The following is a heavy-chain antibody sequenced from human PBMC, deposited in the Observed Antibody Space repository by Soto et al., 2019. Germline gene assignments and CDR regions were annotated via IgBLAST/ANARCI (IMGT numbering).Heavy chain of an antibody. CDR2: ISAYNGNT. CDR3: ASDTPPADY. V-gene: IGHV1-18*01. CDR1: GYTFASYA. Sequence: QVQLVQSGAEVKKPGASVKVSCKASGYTFASYALSWMRQAPGQGLEWMGWISAYNGNTNYAQKLQGRVTMTTDTASMTAYLELRTLSSDDTAGYYCASDTPPADYWGQGTLVTVSS. D-gene: IGHD2-2*01. J-gene: IGHJ4*02.